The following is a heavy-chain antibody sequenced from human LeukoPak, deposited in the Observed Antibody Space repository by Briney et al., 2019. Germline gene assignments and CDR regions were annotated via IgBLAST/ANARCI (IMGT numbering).Heavy chain of an antibody. J-gene: IGHJ4*02. CDR3: AREHPYGDYSDY. Sequence: GGSLRLSCAASGFTFSSYSMNWVRQAPGKGLEWVSSISSSSSYIYYADSVKGRFTISRDNAKNSLYLQMNSLRAEDTAVYYCAREHPYGDYSDYWGQGTLVTVSS. V-gene: IGHV3-21*01. CDR1: GFTFSSYS. D-gene: IGHD4-17*01. CDR2: ISSSSSYI.